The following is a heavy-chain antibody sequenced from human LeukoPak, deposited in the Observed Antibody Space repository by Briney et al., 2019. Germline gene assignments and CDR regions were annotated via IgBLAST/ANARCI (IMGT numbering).Heavy chain of an antibody. Sequence: ASVKVSCKASGYTFTGYYIHWVRQAPGQGLEWMGWINPNGGGRNYAQKFQGRVTLTRDTSISTAYMEVNSLESDDTAVYYCARENNSGWYRKAAFDYWGQGTLVTVPS. CDR3: ARENNSGWYRKAAFDY. V-gene: IGHV1-2*02. CDR2: INPNGGGR. J-gene: IGHJ4*02. D-gene: IGHD6-19*01. CDR1: GYTFTGYY.